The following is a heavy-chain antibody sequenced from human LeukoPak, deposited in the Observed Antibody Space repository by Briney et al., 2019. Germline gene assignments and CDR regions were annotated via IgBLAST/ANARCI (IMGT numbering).Heavy chain of an antibody. CDR2: IYTSGST. D-gene: IGHD3-3*01. CDR1: GGSISSGSYY. Sequence: PSQTLSLTCTVSGGSISSGSYYWSWIRQPAGKGLEWIGRIYTSGSTNYNPSLKSRVTISVDTSKNQFSLKLSSVTAADTAVYYCAREGVSYYDFWSGYYLYAFDIWGQGTMVTVSS. CDR3: AREGVSYYDFWSGYYLYAFDI. V-gene: IGHV4-61*02. J-gene: IGHJ3*02.